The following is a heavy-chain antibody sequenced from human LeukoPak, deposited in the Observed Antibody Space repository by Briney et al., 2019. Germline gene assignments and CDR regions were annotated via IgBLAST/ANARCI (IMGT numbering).Heavy chain of an antibody. D-gene: IGHD5-18*01. CDR1: GGSFSGYY. J-gene: IGHJ4*02. V-gene: IGHV4-34*01. CDR3: ARHIASGHSYGYRY. Sequence: TSETLSLTCAVYGGSFSGYYWSWIRQPPGKGLEWIGEINHSGSTNYNPSLKSRVTISVDTSKNQFSLKLSSVTAADTAVYYCARHIASGHSYGYRYWGQGTLVTVSS. CDR2: INHSGST.